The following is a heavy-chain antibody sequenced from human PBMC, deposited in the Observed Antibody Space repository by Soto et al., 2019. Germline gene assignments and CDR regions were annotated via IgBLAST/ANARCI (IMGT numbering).Heavy chain of an antibody. J-gene: IGHJ4*01. CDR1: GFTFSSYA. V-gene: IGHV3-23*01. CDR3: TTDSYITIVIVRFDY. D-gene: IGHD3-22*01. Sequence: GGSLRLSCAASGFTFSSYAMSWVRQAPGKGLEWVSAISGSGGSTYYADSVKGRFTISRDNSKNTLYLQMNSLRAEDTAVYYCTTDSYITIVIVRFDYWGHGTLVTVS. CDR2: ISGSGGST.